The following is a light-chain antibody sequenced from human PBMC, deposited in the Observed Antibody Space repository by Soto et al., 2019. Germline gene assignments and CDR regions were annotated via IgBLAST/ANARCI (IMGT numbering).Light chain of an antibody. CDR2: KDS. CDR3: QSADSSGTYVV. CDR1: ALPKQY. J-gene: IGLJ2*01. V-gene: IGLV3-25*03. Sequence: SYELTQPPSVSVSPGQTARITCSGDALPKQYAYWYQQKPGQAPVLVIYKDSERPSGIPERFSGSSSGTTVTLTISGVRAEDEADYYCQSADSSGTYVVFGGGTKLTVL.